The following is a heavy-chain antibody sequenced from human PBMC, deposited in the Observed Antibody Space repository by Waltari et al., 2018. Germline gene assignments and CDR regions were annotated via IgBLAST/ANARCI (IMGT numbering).Heavy chain of an antibody. CDR3: ATGLITISGVTNDF. D-gene: IGHD3-3*01. J-gene: IGHJ4*02. CDR2: FAPGDGDK. Sequence: QVQLIQSGAEVKKPGSSLRVSCKVSGHTLTELSMHWVRHAPGKGLECMAGFAPGDGDKLYARAFPGRITMTEDTPADTAYLELSSLRSNDTAIYFCATGLITISGVTNDFWGQGTLVTVSS. V-gene: IGHV1-24*01. CDR1: GHTLTELS.